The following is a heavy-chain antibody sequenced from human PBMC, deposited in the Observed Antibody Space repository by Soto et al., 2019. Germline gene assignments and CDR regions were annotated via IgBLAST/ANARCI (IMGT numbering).Heavy chain of an antibody. V-gene: IGHV1-69*13. CDR2: IIPIFGTA. D-gene: IGHD5-12*01. CDR3: ARVMIVATTPPSYYYGMDV. CDR1: GGTFSSYA. Sequence: SVKVSCKASGGTFSSYAISWVRQAPGQGLEWMGGIIPIFGTAKYAQKFQGRVTITADESTSTAYMELSSLRSEDTAVYYCARVMIVATTPPSYYYGMDVWGQGTTVTVSS. J-gene: IGHJ6*02.